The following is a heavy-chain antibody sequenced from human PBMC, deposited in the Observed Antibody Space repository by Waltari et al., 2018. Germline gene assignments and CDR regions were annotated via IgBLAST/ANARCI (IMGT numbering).Heavy chain of an antibody. CDR2: INQDGSTK. CDR3: ARVVSRTRQFDP. D-gene: IGHD1-7*01. Sequence: EVQLVESGGGLVQPGGSLRLSCAASGFTFGTSWMCWVRQAPGKGREWVANINQDGSTKNSMDSVKGRFTISRDNADNSLYLQLNSLRAEDTAFYYCARVVSRTRQFDPWGQGTLVTVSP. CDR1: GFTFGTSW. V-gene: IGHV3-7*04. J-gene: IGHJ5*02.